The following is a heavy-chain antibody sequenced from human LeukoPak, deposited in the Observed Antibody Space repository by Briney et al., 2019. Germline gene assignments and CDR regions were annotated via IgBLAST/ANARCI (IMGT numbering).Heavy chain of an antibody. V-gene: IGHV1-69*04. Sequence: SVKASCKASGGTFSSYVISWVRQAPGQGLEWMGRIIPILGMANYAQKFQGRVAITADKSTSTAYMELSSLRSEDTAVYYCARPYGSGSLDYWGQGTLVTVSS. CDR1: GGTFSSYV. CDR3: ARPYGSGSLDY. J-gene: IGHJ4*02. CDR2: IIPILGMA. D-gene: IGHD3-10*01.